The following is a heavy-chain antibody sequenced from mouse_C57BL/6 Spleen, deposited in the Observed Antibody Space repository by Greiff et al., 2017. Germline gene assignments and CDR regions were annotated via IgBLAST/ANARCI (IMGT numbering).Heavy chain of an antibody. V-gene: IGHV5-17*01. CDR2: ISSGSSTI. CDR3: ERKDAMDY. Sequence: EVKVEESGGGLVKPGGSLKLSCAASGFTFSDYGMHWVRQAPEKGLEWVAYISSGSSTIYYADTVKGRFTISRDNAKNTLFLQKTSLRAEDTAMYYCERKDAMDYWGQGTSVTVSS. CDR1: GFTFSDYG. J-gene: IGHJ4*01.